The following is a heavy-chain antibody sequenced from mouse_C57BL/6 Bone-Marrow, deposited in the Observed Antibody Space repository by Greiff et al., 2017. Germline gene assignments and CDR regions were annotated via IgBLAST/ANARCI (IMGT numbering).Heavy chain of an antibody. V-gene: IGHV1-42*01. J-gene: IGHJ4*01. CDR2: INPSTGGT. D-gene: IGHD2-4*01. CDR1: GYSFTGYY. Sequence: EVQLQQSGPELVKPGASVKISCKASGYSFTGYYMNWVKQSPEKSLEWIGEINPSTGGTTYNQKFKAKATLTVDKSSSTAYMQLKSLTSEDSAVYYCARSGGMITTEAMDYWGQGTSVTVSS. CDR3: ARSGGMITTEAMDY.